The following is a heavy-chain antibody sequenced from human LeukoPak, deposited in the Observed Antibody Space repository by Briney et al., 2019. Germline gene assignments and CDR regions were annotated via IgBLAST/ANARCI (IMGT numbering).Heavy chain of an antibody. D-gene: IGHD3-10*01. V-gene: IGHV4-39*07. CDR2: IYYSGST. J-gene: IGHJ4*02. CDR1: GGSISSSSYY. Sequence: PSETLSLTCTVSGGSISSSSYYWGWIRQPPGKGLEWIGSIYYSGSTCYNPSLKSRVTISVDTSKNQFSLKLSSVTAADTAVYYCARDTYYGSGSYYNELDYWGQGTLVTVSS. CDR3: ARDTYYGSGSYYNELDY.